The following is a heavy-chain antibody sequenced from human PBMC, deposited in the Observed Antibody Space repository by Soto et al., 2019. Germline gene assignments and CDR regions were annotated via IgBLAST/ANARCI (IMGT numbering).Heavy chain of an antibody. D-gene: IGHD3-22*01. CDR1: DYTFTRHG. Sequence: GASVKVSCKSSDYTFTRHGISWVRQAPGQGLEWMGWISAYNGHTEYAQKLQGRITMTTDTSTSTAYMELRSLRSDDTAVYYCARDPSNSDGYKLYLDYWGQGTLVTVSS. CDR3: ARDPSNSDGYKLYLDY. CDR2: ISAYNGHT. J-gene: IGHJ4*02. V-gene: IGHV1-18*01.